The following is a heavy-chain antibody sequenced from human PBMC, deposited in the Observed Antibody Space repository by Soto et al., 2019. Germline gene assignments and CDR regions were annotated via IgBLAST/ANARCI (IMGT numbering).Heavy chain of an antibody. Sequence: ASVKVSCKASGYTFSDYYLHWLRQAPGQGLEWMGWISPKSGGTHYAPKFEGRVTLTTDTSISTAFMELSRLTSDDTAVYYCARGPRTQLWFPNVYWGQGTLVTVSS. CDR2: ISPKSGGT. V-gene: IGHV1-2*02. D-gene: IGHD5-18*01. J-gene: IGHJ4*02. CDR3: ARGPRTQLWFPNVY. CDR1: GYTFSDYY.